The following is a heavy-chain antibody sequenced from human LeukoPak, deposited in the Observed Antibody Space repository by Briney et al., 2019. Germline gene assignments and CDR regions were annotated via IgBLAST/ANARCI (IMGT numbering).Heavy chain of an antibody. V-gene: IGHV3-7*02. CDR3: TTVLSSNRYNLCDY. Sequence: GGSLRLSCAASGFIFSDYWMSWVRQAPGKRPEWVADIRHDATETHYVDSVKGRFTISRDNAQNSLYLQMNSLGAEDTAVYYCTTVLSSNRYNLCDYWGQGTLVTVSS. CDR2: IRHDATET. D-gene: IGHD6-13*01. J-gene: IGHJ4*02. CDR1: GFIFSDYW.